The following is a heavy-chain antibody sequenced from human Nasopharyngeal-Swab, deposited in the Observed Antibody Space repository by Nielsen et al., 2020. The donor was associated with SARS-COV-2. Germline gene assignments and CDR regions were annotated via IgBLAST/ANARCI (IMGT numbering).Heavy chain of an antibody. Sequence: GGSLRLSCAASGFTFSDYYMSWIRQAPGKGLEWVSFISGSGTSIYYADSVKGRFTISRDNAKNSLFLQMNSLRAEDTAVYYCARDGLDYDFWSAYFMDVWGQGTTVTVSS. V-gene: IGHV3-11*04. CDR1: GFTFSDYY. CDR2: ISGSGTSI. D-gene: IGHD3-3*01. J-gene: IGHJ6*02. CDR3: ARDGLDYDFWSAYFMDV.